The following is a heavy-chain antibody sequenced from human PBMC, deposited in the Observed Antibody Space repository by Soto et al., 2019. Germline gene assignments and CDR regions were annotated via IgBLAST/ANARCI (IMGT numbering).Heavy chain of an antibody. CDR2: ITSDTNTT. D-gene: IGHD6-19*01. V-gene: IGHV3-48*02. CDR1: GFRFSIYS. J-gene: IGHJ4*02. Sequence: EVQLVESGGGLVHPGGSLRLSCAASGFRFSIYSMNWVRQAPGKGLEWSAYITSDTNTTKYADSVKGRFTISRDNAKNSVYLQMNSLRDEDTAVYYCARSVEGHFDYWGQGTVVTVSS. CDR3: ARSVEGHFDY.